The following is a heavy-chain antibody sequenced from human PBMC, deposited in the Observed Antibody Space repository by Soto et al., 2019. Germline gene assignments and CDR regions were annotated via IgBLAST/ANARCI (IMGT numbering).Heavy chain of an antibody. J-gene: IGHJ4*02. D-gene: IGHD2-8*01. V-gene: IGHV3-9*01. CDR2: VSPTGDTV. Sequence: VQVVASGGGLVQPGRSLRLSCAVSGFRFEQYVMHWVRQPPGKGLECVSTVSPTGDTVAYADSVEGRFTVSRDNAKNSLYLQMNSLKGDDTAFYYCLKDAPNGLIDDWGQGTLVTLSS. CDR3: LKDAPNGLIDD. CDR1: GFRFEQYV.